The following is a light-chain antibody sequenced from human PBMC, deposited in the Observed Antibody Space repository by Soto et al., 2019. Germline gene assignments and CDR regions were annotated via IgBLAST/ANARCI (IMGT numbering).Light chain of an antibody. V-gene: IGKV3-11*01. CDR3: QQRSNWIT. Sequence: FVVTQSPDTLSLSPGEAATLSCRASQSVSSSVAWYQHKPGQSPRLVVYSGYKRSPGVPARFSGSGSGTDFTLTISSLEPEDFAVYYCQQRSNWITFGQGTRLEIK. CDR1: QSVSSS. CDR2: SGY. J-gene: IGKJ5*01.